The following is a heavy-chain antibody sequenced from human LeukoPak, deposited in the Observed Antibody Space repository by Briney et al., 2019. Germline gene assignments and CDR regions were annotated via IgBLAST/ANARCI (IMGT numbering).Heavy chain of an antibody. J-gene: IGHJ4*02. D-gene: IGHD3-3*01. Sequence: GGSLRLSCAVSGFTFSSYAMSWVRQAPGKGLEWVSYISSSGSTIYYADSVKGRFTISRDNAKNSLYLQMNSLRAEDTAVYYCAREVYYDFWSGPTPAFDYWGQGTLVTVSS. CDR1: GFTFSSYA. CDR2: ISSSGSTI. V-gene: IGHV3-48*04. CDR3: AREVYYDFWSGPTPAFDY.